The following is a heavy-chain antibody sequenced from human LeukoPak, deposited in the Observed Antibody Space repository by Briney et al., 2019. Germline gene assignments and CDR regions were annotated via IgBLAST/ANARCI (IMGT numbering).Heavy chain of an antibody. CDR1: GYTFTSYG. V-gene: IGHV1-18*04. Sequence: ASVKVSCKASGYTFTSYGISWVRQAPGQGLEWMGWISAYNGNTNYAQKFQGRVTMTRDTSISTAYMELSRLRSDDTAVYYCARLSDSGMFVIWGQGTMVTVSS. CDR2: ISAYNGNT. CDR3: ARLSDSGMFVI. D-gene: IGHD3-10*01. J-gene: IGHJ3*02.